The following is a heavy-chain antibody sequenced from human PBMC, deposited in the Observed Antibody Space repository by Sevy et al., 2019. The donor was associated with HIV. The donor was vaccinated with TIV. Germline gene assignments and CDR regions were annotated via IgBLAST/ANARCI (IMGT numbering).Heavy chain of an antibody. CDR2: INPNSGDT. V-gene: IGHV1-2*02. D-gene: IGHD5-18*01. Sequence: ASVKVSCKASGYTFTGQYIHWVRQAPGQGLEWMGWINPNSGDTNYAQEFKGRDTMTRDTSISTVYMELSGLKSDDTAVYYCSRDLRLRGYSYGCFDYWGQGTLVTVSS. CDR3: SRDLRLRGYSYGCFDY. CDR1: GYTFTGQY. J-gene: IGHJ4*02.